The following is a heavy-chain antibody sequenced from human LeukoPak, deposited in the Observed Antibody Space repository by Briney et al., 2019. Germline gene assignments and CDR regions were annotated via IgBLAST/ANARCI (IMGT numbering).Heavy chain of an antibody. V-gene: IGHV4-38-2*02. Sequence: LSETLSLTCTVSGYSISSGYYWGWIRQPPGKGLEWIGSIYHSGSTYYNPSLKSRVTISVDTSKNQFSLKLSSVTAADTAVYYCARGDYYDSSGYYWAFDIWGQGAMVTVSS. CDR1: GYSISSGYY. J-gene: IGHJ3*02. CDR3: ARGDYYDSSGYYWAFDI. D-gene: IGHD3-22*01. CDR2: IYHSGST.